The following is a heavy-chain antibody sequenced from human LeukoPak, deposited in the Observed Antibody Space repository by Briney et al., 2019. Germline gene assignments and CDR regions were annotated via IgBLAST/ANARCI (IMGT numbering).Heavy chain of an antibody. Sequence: SETLSPTCAVYGGSFSGYYWSWIRQPPGKGLEWIGEINHSGRTNYNPSLKSRVTISVDTSKNQFSLKLSSVTAADTAVYYCARGKEGDSYGTDYWGQGTLVTVSS. V-gene: IGHV4-34*01. D-gene: IGHD5-18*01. J-gene: IGHJ4*02. CDR2: INHSGRT. CDR1: GGSFSGYY. CDR3: ARGKEGDSYGTDY.